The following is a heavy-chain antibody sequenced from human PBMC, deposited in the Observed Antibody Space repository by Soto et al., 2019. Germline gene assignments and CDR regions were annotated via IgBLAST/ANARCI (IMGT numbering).Heavy chain of an antibody. J-gene: IGHJ4*02. V-gene: IGHV2-5*02. CDR2: IYWDDDE. Sequence: QITLKESGPTLVKPTQTLTLPCTFSGFSLSTTAEGVGWIRQPPGKALEWLALIYWDDDERYSPSLKSRLTITKDTSKNQVVLTMTNVDPVDTATYYCAHGSCSSADCYPNPYLDYWGQGILVTVSS. CDR1: GFSLSTTAEG. CDR3: AHGSCSSADCYPNPYLDY. D-gene: IGHD2-2*01.